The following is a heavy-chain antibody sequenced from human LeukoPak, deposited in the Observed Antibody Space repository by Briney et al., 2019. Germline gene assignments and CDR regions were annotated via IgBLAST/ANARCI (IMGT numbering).Heavy chain of an antibody. Sequence: GGSLRLSCASSGFSFSTNSMNWVRQVPGKGLEWISYISSNSATTYYADSVKGRFTISRDNAKNSLYLHMNSLRADDTAVYYCARDTRSLIDYWGQGTLVTVSS. CDR2: ISSNSATT. D-gene: IGHD1-26*01. J-gene: IGHJ4*02. CDR3: ARDTRSLIDY. CDR1: GFSFSTNS. V-gene: IGHV3-48*01.